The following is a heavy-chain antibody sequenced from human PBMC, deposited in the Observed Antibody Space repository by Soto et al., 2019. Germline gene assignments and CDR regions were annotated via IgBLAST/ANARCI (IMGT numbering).Heavy chain of an antibody. CDR2: MNPNTGNT. D-gene: IGHD5-12*01. CDR3: ARGRLATLTDF. Sequence: DSVNVSCKASGYTFVDFYINWVRQATGQGLEWMGWMNPNTGNTRYAQKFQGRLSMTRDRSTSTAYMELSSLQPEDTAIYYCARGRLATLTDFWG. V-gene: IGHV1-8*01. J-gene: IGHJ4*01. CDR1: GYTFVDFY.